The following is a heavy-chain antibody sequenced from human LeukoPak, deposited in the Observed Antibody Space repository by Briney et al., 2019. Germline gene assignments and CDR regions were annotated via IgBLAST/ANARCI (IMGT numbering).Heavy chain of an antibody. Sequence: GASVKVCCKASGYTFTRYAMHWVRQAPGQRLEWMGWINAGNGNTKYSQKFQGRVTITRDTSASTAYMELSSLRSEDTAVYYCARENYSYGYVDYWGQGTLVTVSS. CDR2: INAGNGNT. CDR1: GYTFTRYA. V-gene: IGHV1-3*01. CDR3: ARENYSYGYVDY. D-gene: IGHD5-18*01. J-gene: IGHJ4*02.